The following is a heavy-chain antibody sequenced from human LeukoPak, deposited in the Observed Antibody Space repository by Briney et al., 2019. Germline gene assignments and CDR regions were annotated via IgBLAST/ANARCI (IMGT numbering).Heavy chain of an antibody. J-gene: IGHJ6*03. D-gene: IGHD3-3*01. CDR1: GYTLTSYD. V-gene: IGHV1-8*03. CDR3: ARVLYYDFWSGYSLGNYYYMDV. Sequence: ASVKVSCKASGYTLTSYDINWVRQATGQGLEWMGWMNPNSGNTGYAQKFQGRVTITRNTSISTAYMELSSLRSEDTAVYYCARVLYYDFWSGYSLGNYYYMDVWGKGTTVTVSS. CDR2: MNPNSGNT.